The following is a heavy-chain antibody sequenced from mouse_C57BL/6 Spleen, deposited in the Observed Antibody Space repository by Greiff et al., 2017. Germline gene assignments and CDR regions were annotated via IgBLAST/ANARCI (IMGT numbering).Heavy chain of an antibody. CDR1: GFTFSNYW. D-gene: IGHD2-13*01. V-gene: IGHV6-3*01. Sequence: EVHLVESGGGLVQPGGSMKLSCVASGFTFSNYWMNWVRQSPEKGLEWVAQIRLKSDNYATHYAESVKGRFTISRDDSKSSVYLQMNNLRAEDTVIYYCTVIDGDYVDYYAMDYWGQGTSVTVSS. CDR2: IRLKSDNYAT. CDR3: TVIDGDYVDYYAMDY. J-gene: IGHJ4*01.